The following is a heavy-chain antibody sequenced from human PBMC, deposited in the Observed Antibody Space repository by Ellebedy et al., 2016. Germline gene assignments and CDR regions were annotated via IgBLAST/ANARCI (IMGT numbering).Heavy chain of an antibody. CDR1: GFTFSSYG. V-gene: IGHV3-30*18. D-gene: IGHD3-22*01. CDR3: AKASGGSGYNQFDY. Sequence: GGSLRLXCAASGFTFSSYGMHWVRQAPGKGLEWVAVISYDGSNKYYADSVKGRFTISRDNSKNTLYLQMNSLRAEDTAVYYCAKASGGSGYNQFDYWGQGTLVTVSS. CDR2: ISYDGSNK. J-gene: IGHJ4*02.